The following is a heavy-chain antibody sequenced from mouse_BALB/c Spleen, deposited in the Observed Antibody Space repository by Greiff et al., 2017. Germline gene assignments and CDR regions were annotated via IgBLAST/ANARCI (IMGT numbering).Heavy chain of an antibody. CDR1: GYTFTSYW. V-gene: IGHV1-61*01. D-gene: IGHD2-3*01. J-gene: IGHJ1*01. CDR2: IDPSDSET. Sequence: VKLQQPGAELVRPGASVKLSCKASGYTFTSYWMNWVKQRPGQGLEWIGMIDPSDSETHYNQMFKDKATLTVDKSSSTAYMQLSILTSEDSAVYYCARGGDGYSDWYFDVWGAGTTVTVSS. CDR3: ARGGDGYSDWYFDV.